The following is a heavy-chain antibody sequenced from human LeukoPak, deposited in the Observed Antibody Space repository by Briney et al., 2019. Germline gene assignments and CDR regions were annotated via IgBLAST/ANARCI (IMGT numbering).Heavy chain of an antibody. Sequence: GGSLRLSCAASGFTFSSYWVHWVRQAPRKGLVWVSRINSDGSSTSYADSVKGRFTISRDNAKNTLYLQMNSLRAEDTAVYYCATTTLPTGTDNAFDTWGQGTMVTVSS. V-gene: IGHV3-74*01. D-gene: IGHD1-1*01. CDR3: ATTTLPTGTDNAFDT. J-gene: IGHJ3*02. CDR1: GFTFSSYW. CDR2: INSDGSST.